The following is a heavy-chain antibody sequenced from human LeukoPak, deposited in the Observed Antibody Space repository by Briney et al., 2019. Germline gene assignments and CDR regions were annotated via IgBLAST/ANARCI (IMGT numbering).Heavy chain of an antibody. V-gene: IGHV4-34*01. J-gene: IGHJ5*02. CDR2: INHSGST. CDR1: GGSFSGYY. CDR3: ARGYWFDP. Sequence: SETLSLTCAVYGGSFSGYYWSWIRQPPGKGLEWIGEINHSGSTNYNPSLKSRVTISVDTSKNQFSLKLSSVTAADTAVYYCARGYWFDPWGQGTLVTVSS.